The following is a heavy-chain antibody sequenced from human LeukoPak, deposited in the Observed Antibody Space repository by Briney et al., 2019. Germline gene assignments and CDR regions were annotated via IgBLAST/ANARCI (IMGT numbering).Heavy chain of an antibody. CDR2: IYYSGST. D-gene: IGHD3-3*01. V-gene: IGHV4-59*01. CDR1: GGSISSYY. CDR3: ARIHTKYYDFWTTRYYFDY. J-gene: IGHJ4*02. Sequence: SETLSLTCTVSGGSISSYYWSWIRQPPGKGLEWIGYIYYSGSTNYNPSLKSRVTISVDTSKSQFSLKLSSVTAADTAVYYCARIHTKYYDFWTTRYYFDYWGQGTLVTVSS.